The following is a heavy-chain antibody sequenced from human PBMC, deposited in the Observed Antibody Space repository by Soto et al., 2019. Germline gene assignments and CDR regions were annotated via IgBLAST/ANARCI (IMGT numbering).Heavy chain of an antibody. CDR3: ARERYSSSWWGALDY. V-gene: IGHV3-66*01. CDR1: GFTVSSNY. J-gene: IGHJ4*02. D-gene: IGHD6-13*01. Sequence: GGSLRLSCAASGFTVSSNYMSWVRQAPGKGLEWVSVFFCGCCTFYADFVKGRFTIFRDNPKNSLFFQMNSLRAEDTAVYYCARERYSSSWWGALDYWGQGALVTVSS. CDR2: FFCGCCT.